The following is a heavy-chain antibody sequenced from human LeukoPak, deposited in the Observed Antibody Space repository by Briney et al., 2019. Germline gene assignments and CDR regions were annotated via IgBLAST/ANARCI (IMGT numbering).Heavy chain of an antibody. D-gene: IGHD6-13*01. Sequence: SETLSLTCTVSGGSISSYYWSWIRQPAGKGLGWIGRIYTSGSTNYSPSLKSRVTLSVDTSRNQFSLRLSSVTAADTAVYYCARDGRGYASSWYFDLWGQGTLVTVSS. CDR2: IYTSGST. CDR1: GGSISSYY. V-gene: IGHV4-4*07. J-gene: IGHJ4*02. CDR3: ARDGRGYASSWYFDL.